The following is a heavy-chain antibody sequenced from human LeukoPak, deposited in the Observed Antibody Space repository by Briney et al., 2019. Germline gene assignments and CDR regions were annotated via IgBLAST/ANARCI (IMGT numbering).Heavy chain of an antibody. J-gene: IGHJ4*02. CDR3: ASYDFWSGYIY. D-gene: IGHD3-3*01. Sequence: SETLSLTCTVSRGSITTHYWTWIRQPPGKGLEWIGYIYYSGSTNYNPSLKSRVTISVDTSKNQFSLKLSSVTAADTAVYYCASYDFWSGYIYWGQGTLVTVSS. CDR1: RGSITTHY. CDR2: IYYSGST. V-gene: IGHV4-59*11.